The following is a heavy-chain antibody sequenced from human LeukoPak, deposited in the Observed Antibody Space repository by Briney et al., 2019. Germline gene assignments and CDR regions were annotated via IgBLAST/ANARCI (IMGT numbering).Heavy chain of an antibody. V-gene: IGHV3-21*01. CDR1: GFTFSSYS. J-gene: IGHJ3*02. CDR2: ISGSSSYI. CDR3: ARPDDYGDSHDAFDI. Sequence: SGGSLRLSCAASGFTFSSYSMNWVRQAPGKGLEWVSSISGSSSYIYYADSVKGRFTISRDNAKNSLYLQMNSLRAEDTAVYYCARPDDYGDSHDAFDIWGQGTMVTVSS. D-gene: IGHD4-17*01.